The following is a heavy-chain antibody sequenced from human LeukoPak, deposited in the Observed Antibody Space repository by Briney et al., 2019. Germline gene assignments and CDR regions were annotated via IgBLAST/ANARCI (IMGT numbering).Heavy chain of an antibody. D-gene: IGHD5-18*01. CDR2: ISAYNGNT. Sequence: ASVTVSCKASGYTFTSYGISWVRQAPGQGLEWMGWISAYNGNTDYAQKFQGRVTMTTDTSTNTAYMDLRSLRSDDTAVYYCATSNHVAPALGYFDYWGQGTLVTVSS. CDR3: ATSNHVAPALGYFDY. V-gene: IGHV1-18*01. CDR1: GYTFTSYG. J-gene: IGHJ4*02.